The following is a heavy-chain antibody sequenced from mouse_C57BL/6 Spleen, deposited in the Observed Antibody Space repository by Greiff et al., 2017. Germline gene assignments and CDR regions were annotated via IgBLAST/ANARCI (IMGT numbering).Heavy chain of an antibody. CDR3: ASTTVVADFDY. CDR1: GYSFTGYY. V-gene: IGHV1-42*01. CDR2: INPSTGGT. J-gene: IGHJ2*01. Sequence: EVKLVESGPELVKPGASVKISCKASGYSFTGYYMNWVKQSPEKSLEWIGEINPSTGGTTYNQKFKAKATLTVDKSSSTAYMQLKSLTSEDSAVYYCASTTVVADFDYWGQGTTLTVSS. D-gene: IGHD1-1*01.